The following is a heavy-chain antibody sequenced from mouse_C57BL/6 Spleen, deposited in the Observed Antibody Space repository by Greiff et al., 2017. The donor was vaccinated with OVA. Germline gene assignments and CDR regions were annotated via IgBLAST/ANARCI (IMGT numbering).Heavy chain of an antibody. CDR1: GFTFSDYY. CDR2: INYDGSST. V-gene: IGHV5-16*01. CDR3: ARDGSNFYAMDY. Sequence: EVQRVESEGGLVQPGSSMKLSCTASGFTFSDYYMAWVRQVPEKGLEWVANINYDGSSTYYLDSLKSRFIISRDNAKNILYLQMSSLKSEDTATYYCARDGSNFYAMDYWGQGTSVTVSS. J-gene: IGHJ4*01. D-gene: IGHD2-5*01.